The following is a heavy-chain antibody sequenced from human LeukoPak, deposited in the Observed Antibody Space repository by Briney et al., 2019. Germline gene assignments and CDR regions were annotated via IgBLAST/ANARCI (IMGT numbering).Heavy chain of an antibody. Sequence: SVQVSCKASGGTFSSYAISWVRQAPGQGLEWMGRIIPIFGTANYAQKFQGRVTITADKSTSTAYMELSSLRSEDTAVYYCARGGYDYVGDYWGQGTLVTVSS. V-gene: IGHV1-69*06. CDR1: GGTFSSYA. D-gene: IGHD3-16*01. CDR2: IIPIFGTA. CDR3: ARGGYDYVGDY. J-gene: IGHJ4*02.